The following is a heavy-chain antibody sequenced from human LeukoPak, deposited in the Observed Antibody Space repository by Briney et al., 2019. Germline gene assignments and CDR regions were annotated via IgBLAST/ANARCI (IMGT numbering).Heavy chain of an antibody. Sequence: PSETLSLTCTVSGGSISSYYWSWIRQPPGKGLEWIGYIYYSGSTNYXXSLKXRVTISVDTSKSQFSLKLSSVTAADTAVYYCAREGRDGYNSDYWGQGTLVTVSS. V-gene: IGHV4-59*12. CDR2: IYYSGST. CDR1: GGSISSYY. J-gene: IGHJ4*02. D-gene: IGHD5-24*01. CDR3: AREGRDGYNSDY.